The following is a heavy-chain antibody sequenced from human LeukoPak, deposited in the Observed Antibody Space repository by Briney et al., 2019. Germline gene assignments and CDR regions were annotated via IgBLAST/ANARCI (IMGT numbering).Heavy chain of an antibody. D-gene: IGHD2-15*01. J-gene: IGHJ4*02. Sequence: SETLSLTCTVSGGSISSYYWSWVRQPPGKGLEWIAYISYTGSTNYNASSGSTYYNPSLKSRVTISVDTSKNQFSLKLSSVTAADTAVYYCARGYCSGGSCYDALDYWGQGTLVTVSS. V-gene: IGHV4-59*08. CDR3: ARGYCSGGSCYDALDY. CDR1: GGSISSYY. CDR2: ISYTGSTNYNASSGST.